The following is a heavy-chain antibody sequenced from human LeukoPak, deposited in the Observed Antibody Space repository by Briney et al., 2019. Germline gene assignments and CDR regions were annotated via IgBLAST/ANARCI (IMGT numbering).Heavy chain of an antibody. V-gene: IGHV3-23*01. D-gene: IGHD3-10*01. CDR3: AKGSDRSGSYYLDY. CDR1: AFTFGNYA. CDR2: LSGSGAST. J-gene: IGHJ4*02. Sequence: PGGSLRLSCAASAFTFGNYAMNWVRQAPGKGLEWVSGLSGSGASTYYADSVKGRFTISRYNSKNTLYLQMNRLRAGDTAVYYCAKGSDRSGSYYLDYWGQGTLVTVSS.